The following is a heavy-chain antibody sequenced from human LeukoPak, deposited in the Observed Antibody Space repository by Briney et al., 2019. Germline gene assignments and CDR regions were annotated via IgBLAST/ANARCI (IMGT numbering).Heavy chain of an antibody. Sequence: PGGSLRLSCAASGFTFSSYAMSWVRQAPGKGLEWVSAIRGSGGSTYYADSVKGRFTICRDNYKNTLYRQMKSLSGEDTAVFYCAKSYCSSSSCYMSYFDYWGQGTLVTVSS. J-gene: IGHJ4*02. D-gene: IGHD2-2*02. CDR2: IRGSGGST. V-gene: IGHV3-23*01. CDR1: GFTFSSYA. CDR3: AKSYCSSSSCYMSYFDY.